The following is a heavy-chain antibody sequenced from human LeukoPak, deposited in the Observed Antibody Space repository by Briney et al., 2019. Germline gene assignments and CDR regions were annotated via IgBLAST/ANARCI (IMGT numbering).Heavy chain of an antibody. CDR2: ISSSSSYI. CDR1: GFTFDDYA. J-gene: IGHJ3*02. D-gene: IGHD3-10*01. CDR3: ARDSGTMVRGVTNAFDI. Sequence: GGSLRLSCAASGFTFDDYAMHWVRQAPGKGLEWVSSISSSSSYIYYADSVKGRFTISRDNAKNSLYLQMNSLRAEDTAVYYCARDSGTMVRGVTNAFDIWGQGTMVTVSS. V-gene: IGHV3-21*01.